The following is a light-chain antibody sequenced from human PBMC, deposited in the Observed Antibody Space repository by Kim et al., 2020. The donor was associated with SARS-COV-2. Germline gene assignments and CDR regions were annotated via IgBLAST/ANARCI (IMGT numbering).Light chain of an antibody. V-gene: IGKV1-39*01. CDR3: QQSYSTPYT. J-gene: IGKJ2*01. Sequence: DIQMTQSPSSLSASVGDRVTITCRASQSISSYLNWYQQKPGKAPKLLIYAASSLQIGVPSRFSGSGSGTDFTLTISSLQPEDFATYNCQQSYSTPYTFGQGTKLEI. CDR2: AAS. CDR1: QSISSY.